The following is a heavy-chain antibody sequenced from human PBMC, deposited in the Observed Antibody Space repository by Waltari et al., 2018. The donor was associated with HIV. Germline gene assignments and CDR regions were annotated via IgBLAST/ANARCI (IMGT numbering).Heavy chain of an antibody. Sequence: QVQLQESGPGLVKPSETLSLTCTVSGGSISNYYRSWIRQPPGKGLEWIGYMYYSGSTNYNPSLKSRVTISVDTSKNQFSLKLSSVTAADTAVYYCARGIYGDISGDMDVWGQGTTVTVSS. V-gene: IGHV4-59*01. CDR2: MYYSGST. D-gene: IGHD3-3*01. CDR1: GGSISNYY. CDR3: ARGIYGDISGDMDV. J-gene: IGHJ6*02.